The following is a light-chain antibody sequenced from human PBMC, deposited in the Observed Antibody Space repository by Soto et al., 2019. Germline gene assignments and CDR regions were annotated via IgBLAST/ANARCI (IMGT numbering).Light chain of an antibody. CDR1: SGDIGTYNL. V-gene: IGLV2-23*02. J-gene: IGLJ1*01. CDR3: CSFAGSGTGV. Sequence: QSALTQPASVSGSPGQSIAISCTGTSGDIGTYNLVSWYQQHPGKAPKLMISEVNKRPSGVSDRFSGSKSGDTASLTISGLRTEDEADYYCCSFAGSGTGVFGTGTQLTVL. CDR2: EVN.